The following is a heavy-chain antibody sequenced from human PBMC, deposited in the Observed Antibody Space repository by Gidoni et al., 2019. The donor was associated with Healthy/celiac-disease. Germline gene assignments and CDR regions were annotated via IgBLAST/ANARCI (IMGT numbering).Heavy chain of an antibody. Sequence: QVQLVESGGGVVQPGGSLTLSCAASGFTFSSYCMHWVRQAPGKGLEWVALIRYDGSNKYYADSGKGRFTSSRDNSKNTLYLQMNSLRAEDTAVYYCAKGEYYDILTGPDAFDIWGQGTMVTVSS. CDR2: IRYDGSNK. CDR3: AKGEYYDILTGPDAFDI. D-gene: IGHD3-9*01. CDR1: GFTFSSYC. V-gene: IGHV3-30*02. J-gene: IGHJ3*02.